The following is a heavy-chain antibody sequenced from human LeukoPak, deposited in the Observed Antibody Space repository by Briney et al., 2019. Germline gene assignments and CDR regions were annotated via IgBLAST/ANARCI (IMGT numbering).Heavy chain of an antibody. D-gene: IGHD3-10*01. CDR3: ASPGWYGSRSFCHYFDF. Sequence: SETLSLTCTVSGGSISGTSFYRGGIRQPPGKGLEWIGSIYYSGSAYYNSSLKSRVTISVDTSKNQLSLKMNSVTAADTAVYYCASPGWYGSRSFCHYFDFWGQGTLVTVSS. CDR2: IYYSGSA. J-gene: IGHJ4*02. CDR1: GGSISGTSFY. V-gene: IGHV4-39*01.